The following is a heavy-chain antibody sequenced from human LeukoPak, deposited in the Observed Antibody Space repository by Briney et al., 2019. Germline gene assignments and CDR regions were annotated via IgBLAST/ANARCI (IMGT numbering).Heavy chain of an antibody. V-gene: IGHV4-39*01. CDR2: IYYSGST. Sequence: KPSETLSLTCTVSGGSISSSSHYWGWIRQPPGKGLEWIGSIYYSGSTYYNPSLKSRVTISVDTSKNQFSLKLSSVTAADTAVYYCAGRPHDYSNYRAFDIWGQGTMVTVSS. CDR1: GGSISSSSHY. D-gene: IGHD4-11*01. J-gene: IGHJ3*02. CDR3: AGRPHDYSNYRAFDI.